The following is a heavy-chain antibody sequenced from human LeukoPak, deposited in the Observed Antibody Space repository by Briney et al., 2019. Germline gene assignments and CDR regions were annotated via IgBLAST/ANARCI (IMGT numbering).Heavy chain of an antibody. D-gene: IGHD3-22*01. CDR2: ISYDGSNK. V-gene: IGHV3-30*04. J-gene: IGHJ4*02. CDR3: ARDTMIVVEGLDY. CDR1: GFTFSSYA. Sequence: GGSLRLSCAASGFTFSSYAMHWVRQAPGKGLEWVAVISYDGSNKYYADSVKGRFTISRDNSKNTLYLQMNSLRAEDTAVYYCARDTMIVVEGLDYWGQGTLVTVSS.